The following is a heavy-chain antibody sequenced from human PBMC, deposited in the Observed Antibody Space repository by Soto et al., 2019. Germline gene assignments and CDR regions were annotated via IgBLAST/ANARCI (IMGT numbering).Heavy chain of an antibody. J-gene: IGHJ4*02. CDR2: IYYSGST. D-gene: IGHD3-22*01. CDR1: GGSISSYY. Sequence: PSETLSLTCPVSGGSISSYYWSWIRQPPGKGLEWIGYIYYSGSTNYNPSLKSRVTISVDTSKNQFSLKLSSATAADTAVYYCARSNPDYYDSSGSPDYWGQGALVTVSS. CDR3: ARSNPDYYDSSGSPDY. V-gene: IGHV4-59*01.